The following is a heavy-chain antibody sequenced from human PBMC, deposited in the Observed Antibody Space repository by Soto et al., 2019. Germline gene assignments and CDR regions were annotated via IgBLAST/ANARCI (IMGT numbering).Heavy chain of an antibody. V-gene: IGHV3-21*01. CDR1: EFTFSTYT. J-gene: IGHJ4*02. CDR2: ISGGGGYI. Sequence: PGGSLRLSCAASEFTFSTYTMNWVRQAPGKGLEWVSSISGGGGYIYYADSLKGRFTISRDNAKNSLYLQMDSLRAEDTAVYYCAKDREPYSRSWPYYWGQGTLVTVSS. CDR3: AKDREPYSRSWPYY. D-gene: IGHD6-13*01.